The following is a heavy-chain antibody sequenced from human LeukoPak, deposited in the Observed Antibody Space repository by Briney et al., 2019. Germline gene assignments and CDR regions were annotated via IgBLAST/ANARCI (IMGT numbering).Heavy chain of an antibody. V-gene: IGHV3-53*01. CDR1: GFTFSSYW. D-gene: IGHD5-18*01. Sequence: PGGSLRLSCGASGFTFSSYWMSWVRQAPGKGLEWVSVIYSGGSTYYADSVKGRFTISRDNSKNTLYLQMNSLRAEDTAVYYCAREGQPHDAFDIWGQGTMVTVSS. J-gene: IGHJ3*02. CDR2: IYSGGST. CDR3: AREGQPHDAFDI.